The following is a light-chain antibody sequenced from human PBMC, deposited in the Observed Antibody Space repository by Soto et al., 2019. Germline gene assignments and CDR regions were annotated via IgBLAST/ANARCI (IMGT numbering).Light chain of an antibody. J-gene: IGLJ1*01. CDR2: EVT. CDR1: SSDIGVYKY. CDR3: SSYAGSNTYV. V-gene: IGLV2-8*01. Sequence: QSVLTQPPSASGSPGQSVTISCTGTSSDIGVYKYVSWYQQRPGKAPKLIIYEVTKRPSGVPDRFSASKSGNTASLTVSGLQADDESDYYCSSYAGSNTYVFGTGTKLTVL.